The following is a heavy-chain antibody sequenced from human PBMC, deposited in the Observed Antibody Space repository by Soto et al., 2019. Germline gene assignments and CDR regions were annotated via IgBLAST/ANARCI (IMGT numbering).Heavy chain of an antibody. V-gene: IGHV3-48*03. CDR2: ISDSGSTM. J-gene: IGHJ4*02. CDR3: ARSTVTSD. D-gene: IGHD4-17*01. Sequence: EVILVESGGGLARPGGSLRLSCATSGFSFSSFEMIWVRQAPGKGLEWISYISDSGSTMYYADSVKGRFTISRDNAKNHLYLQMSSLRVEDTALYYCARSTVTSDWGQGTQVTVPS. CDR1: GFSFSSFE.